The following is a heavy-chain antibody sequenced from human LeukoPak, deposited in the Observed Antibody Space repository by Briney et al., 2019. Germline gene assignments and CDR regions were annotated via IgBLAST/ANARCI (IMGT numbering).Heavy chain of an antibody. J-gene: IGHJ4*02. CDR1: GGTFSSYA. Sequence: SVKVSCEASGGTFSSYANSWVRQAPGQGLEWMGRIIPILGIANYAQKFQGRVTITADKSTSTAYMELSSLRSEDTAVYYCARAIRFLEWLFPDYWGQGTLVTVSS. CDR3: ARAIRFLEWLFPDY. V-gene: IGHV1-69*04. D-gene: IGHD3-3*01. CDR2: IIPILGIA.